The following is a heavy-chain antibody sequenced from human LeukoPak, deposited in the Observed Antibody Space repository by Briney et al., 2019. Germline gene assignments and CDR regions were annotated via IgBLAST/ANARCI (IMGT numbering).Heavy chain of an antibody. D-gene: IGHD2-8*01. CDR3: ARGCYCTNGVCGGFYYYYYMDV. CDR1: GFTFSSYG. Sequence: GGSLRLSCAASGFTFSSYGMSWVRQAPGKGLEWVSAISGSGGSTYYADSVKGRFTISRDNSKNTLYLQMNSLRAEDTAVYYCARGCYCTNGVCGGFYYYYYMDVWGKGTTVTVSS. CDR2: ISGSGGST. J-gene: IGHJ6*03. V-gene: IGHV3-23*01.